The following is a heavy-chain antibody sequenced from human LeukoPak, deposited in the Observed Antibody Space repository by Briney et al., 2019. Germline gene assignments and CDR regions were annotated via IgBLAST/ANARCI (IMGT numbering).Heavy chain of an antibody. CDR3: ARQMNTVTAGY. Sequence: PSETLSLTCTVSGGSISSSSYFWGWIRQPPGKGLEWIGSIFYSGSTYYNPSLNSRVTISIDTSKNQFSLRLSSVTAADTAVYYCARQMNTVTAGYWGQGTLVTVSS. V-gene: IGHV4-39*01. D-gene: IGHD4-17*01. CDR1: GGSISSSSYF. J-gene: IGHJ4*02. CDR2: IFYSGST.